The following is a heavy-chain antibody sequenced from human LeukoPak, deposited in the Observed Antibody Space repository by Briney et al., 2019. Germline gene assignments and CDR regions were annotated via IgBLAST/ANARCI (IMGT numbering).Heavy chain of an antibody. V-gene: IGHV4-61*01. Sequence: SETLSLTCTVSGGSVSSGSYYWSWIRQPPGKGLEWIGYIYYSGSTNYNPSLKSRVTISVDTSKNQFSLKLSSVTAADTAVYYCARGYYYDGYFDYWGQGTLVTVSS. D-gene: IGHD3-22*01. CDR3: ARGYYYDGYFDY. CDR2: IYYSGST. J-gene: IGHJ4*02. CDR1: GGSVSSGSYY.